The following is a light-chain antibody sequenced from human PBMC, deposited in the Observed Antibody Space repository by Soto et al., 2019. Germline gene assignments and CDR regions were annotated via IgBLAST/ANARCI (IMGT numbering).Light chain of an antibody. CDR3: QQYNTYSGT. CDR2: DAS. CDR1: QSISSW. J-gene: IGKJ1*01. V-gene: IGKV1-5*01. Sequence: IQITQSPSTLSASVGDRVAITCRASQSISSWLAWYQQKPGKAPKLLIYDASSLESGVPSRFSGSGSGTEFTLTISSLQPDDFATYYCQQYNTYSGTFGQGTKMEIK.